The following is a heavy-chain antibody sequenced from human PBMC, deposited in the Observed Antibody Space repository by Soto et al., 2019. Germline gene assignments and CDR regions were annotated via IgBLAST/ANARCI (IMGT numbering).Heavy chain of an antibody. J-gene: IGHJ5*02. CDR3: ARHLFGLGNWFDP. V-gene: IGHV4-59*08. D-gene: IGHD7-27*01. Sequence: SETLSLTCTVSGCYISSYYWSWIRQPPGKGLEWIGYIYYSGSTNYNPSLKSRVTISVDTSKNQFSLKLSSVTAADTAVYYCARHLFGLGNWFDPWGQGTLVTVSS. CDR2: IYYSGST. CDR1: GCYISSYY.